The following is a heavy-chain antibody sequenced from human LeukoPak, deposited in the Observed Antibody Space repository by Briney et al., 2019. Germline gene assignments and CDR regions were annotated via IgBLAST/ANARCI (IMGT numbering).Heavy chain of an antibody. D-gene: IGHD6-13*01. V-gene: IGHV3-30-3*01. CDR3: AKETGYSSSWYGFDY. CDR1: GFTFSSYA. Sequence: AGGSLRLSCAASGFTFSSYAMHWVRQAPGKGLGWVAVISYDGSNKYYADSVKGRFTISRDNSKNTLYLQMNSLRAEDTAVYYCAKETGYSSSWYGFDYWGQGTLVTVSS. CDR2: ISYDGSNK. J-gene: IGHJ4*02.